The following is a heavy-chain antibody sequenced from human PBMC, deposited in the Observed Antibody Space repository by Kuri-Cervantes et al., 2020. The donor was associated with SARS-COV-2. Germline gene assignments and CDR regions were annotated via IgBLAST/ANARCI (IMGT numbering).Heavy chain of an antibody. CDR2: IIPIFGTA. V-gene: IGHV1-69*13. CDR3: ARGPDNYGMDV. J-gene: IGHJ6*02. Sequence: SVKVSCKASGGTFSNYAISWVRQAPGQGLEWMGGIIPIFGTANYAQKFQGRVTITVDVSTSTAYMELSSLRSGDTAVYYCARGPDNYGMDVWGQGTKVTVSS. D-gene: IGHD5-24*01. CDR1: GGTFSNYA.